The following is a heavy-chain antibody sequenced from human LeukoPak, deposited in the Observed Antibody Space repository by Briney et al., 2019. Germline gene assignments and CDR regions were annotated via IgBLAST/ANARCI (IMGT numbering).Heavy chain of an antibody. D-gene: IGHD6-19*01. V-gene: IGHV3-21*01. J-gene: IGHJ4*02. CDR3: ARGVISVALVDY. CDR1: GFTFSSYS. CDR2: ISSSSTLI. Sequence: GGSLRLSCAASGFTFSSYSMFWVRQAPGKGLAWVSSISSSSTLIYYADSVKGRFTISRDNAKNSLYLQMNSLRAEDTAMYFCARGVISVALVDYWGQGTLVTVSS.